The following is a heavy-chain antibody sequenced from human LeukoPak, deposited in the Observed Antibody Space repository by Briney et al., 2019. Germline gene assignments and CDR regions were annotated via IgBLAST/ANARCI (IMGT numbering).Heavy chain of an antibody. CDR2: INPNSGGT. Sequence: ASVKVSCKASGYTFTDYYMYWVRQAPGQGLERMGWINPNSGGTNYAQKFQGRVTMTRDTSISTAYMEVSRLRSDDTAVYYCAREDRGVINWFDPWGQGTLVTVSS. V-gene: IGHV1-2*02. J-gene: IGHJ5*02. CDR3: AREDRGVINWFDP. CDR1: GYTFTDYY. D-gene: IGHD3-10*01.